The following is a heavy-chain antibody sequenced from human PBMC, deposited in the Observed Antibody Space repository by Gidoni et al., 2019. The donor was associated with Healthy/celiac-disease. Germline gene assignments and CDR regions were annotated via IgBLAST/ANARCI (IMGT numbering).Heavy chain of an antibody. CDR2: IRSKAYGGTT. Sequence: EVQLVESGGGLVQPGRSLRLSCTASGFTFGDYAMSWVRQAPGKGLEWVGFIRSKAYGGTTEYAASVKGRFTISRDDSKSIAYLQMNSLKTEDTAVYYCTRDTTPLLWFGELFFYGMDVWGQGTTVTVSS. CDR3: TRDTTPLLWFGELFFYGMDV. J-gene: IGHJ6*02. D-gene: IGHD3-10*01. V-gene: IGHV3-49*04. CDR1: GFTFGDYA.